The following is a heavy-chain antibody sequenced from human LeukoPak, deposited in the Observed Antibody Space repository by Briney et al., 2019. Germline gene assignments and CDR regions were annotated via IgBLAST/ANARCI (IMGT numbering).Heavy chain of an antibody. CDR2: ISTYTGDT. Sequence: ASVKVSCKASVYTFTNYGISWVRQAPGQGLEWMGWISTYTGDTNYVQKFQGRVTMTTDTSTSTVYMELRSPRSDDTALYYCARPRGYCSGGNCYSDFWGQGTLVTVSS. CDR1: VYTFTNYG. J-gene: IGHJ4*02. CDR3: ARPRGYCSGGNCYSDF. V-gene: IGHV1-18*01. D-gene: IGHD2-15*01.